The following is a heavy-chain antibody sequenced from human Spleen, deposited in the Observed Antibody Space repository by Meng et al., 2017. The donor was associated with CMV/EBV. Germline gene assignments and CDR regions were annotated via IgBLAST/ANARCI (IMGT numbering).Heavy chain of an antibody. D-gene: IGHD3-22*01. CDR1: SVGDTSFF. Sequence: SVGDTSFFWGSIRQPPGQGLEWIGYIDYSGSANYNPSLKRRVTMSVDASKNQFSLNLRSVTAADTAVYYCVRDVANYDSTGYFRTLDYWGQGTLVTVSS. J-gene: IGHJ4*02. V-gene: IGHV4-61*01. CDR3: VRDVANYDSTGYFRTLDY. CDR2: IDYSGSA.